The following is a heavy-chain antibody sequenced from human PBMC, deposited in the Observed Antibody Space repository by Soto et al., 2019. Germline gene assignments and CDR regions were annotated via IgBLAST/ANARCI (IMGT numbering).Heavy chain of an antibody. J-gene: IGHJ5*02. D-gene: IGHD2-2*01. CDR3: ARRPHSRYCSSTSCSNNWFDP. CDR1: GGTFSSYA. V-gene: IGHV1-69*13. CDR2: IIPIFGTA. Sequence: ASVKVSCKASGGTFSSYAISWVRQAPGQGLEWMGGIIPIFGTANYAQKFQGRVTITADESTSTAYMELSSLRSEDTAVYYCARRPHSRYCSSTSCSNNWFDPWGQGTLVTVSS.